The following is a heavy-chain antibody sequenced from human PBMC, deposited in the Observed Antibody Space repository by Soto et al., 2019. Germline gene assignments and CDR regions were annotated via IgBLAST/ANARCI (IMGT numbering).Heavy chain of an antibody. J-gene: IGHJ1*01. V-gene: IGHV3-74*01. CDR3: ARGPRPSSAGTGAY. Sequence: GGSLRLSCALPGFDPSYYWIQWFRQSPGKGLEWVSRIDPDGTTTNYADSVKGRFSVSRDNAKKTIYLQMNSLTADDTALYYCARGPRPSSAGTGAYWGQGTLVSAPQ. D-gene: IGHD1-1*01. CDR1: GFDPSYYW. CDR2: IDPDGTTT.